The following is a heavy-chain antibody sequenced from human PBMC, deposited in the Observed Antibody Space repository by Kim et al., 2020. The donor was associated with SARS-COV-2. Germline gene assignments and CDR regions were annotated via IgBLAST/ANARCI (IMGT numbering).Heavy chain of an antibody. Sequence: GGSLRLSCAASGFTFRNYAMNWVRQAPGKGLEWVSSISASGSSTDYANSVKGRFTISRDNSRDNSKNTVSLQMNSLRVEDTAVYFCAKDLSSSGGDGLDIWGQGTMVTVSS. D-gene: IGHD3-22*01. CDR2: ISASGSST. V-gene: IGHV3-23*01. J-gene: IGHJ3*02. CDR3: AKDLSSSGGDGLDI. CDR1: GFTFRNYA.